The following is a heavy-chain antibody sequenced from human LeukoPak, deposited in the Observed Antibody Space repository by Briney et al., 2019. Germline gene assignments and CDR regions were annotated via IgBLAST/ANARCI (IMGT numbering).Heavy chain of an antibody. CDR2: IYYSGST. D-gene: IGHD2-15*01. CDR1: GGSISSYY. V-gene: IGHV4-59*01. CDR3: ARAGYCSGGSCQENLDY. Sequence: SETLSLTCTVSGGSISSYYWSWIRQPPGKGLEWIGYIYYSGSTNYNPSLKSRVTISVDTSKNHFSLKLSSVTAADTAVYYCARAGYCSGGSCQENLDYWGQGTLVTVSS. J-gene: IGHJ4*02.